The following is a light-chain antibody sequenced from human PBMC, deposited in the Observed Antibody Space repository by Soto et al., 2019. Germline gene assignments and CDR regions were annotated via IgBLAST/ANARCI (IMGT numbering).Light chain of an antibody. CDR2: AAS. V-gene: IGKV1-8*01. CDR1: QGISSY. Sequence: IRMTQSPSSFSASTGDRVSITCRASQGISSYLAWYQQKPGKAPKLLIYAASTLQSGVPSRFSGSGSGTDFTLIISCLQSEDFATYYCQQYYSYPQLTFGGGTKVEIK. CDR3: QQYYSYPQLT. J-gene: IGKJ4*01.